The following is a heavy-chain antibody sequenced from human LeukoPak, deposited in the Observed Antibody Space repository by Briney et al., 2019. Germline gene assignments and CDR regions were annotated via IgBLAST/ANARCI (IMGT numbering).Heavy chain of an antibody. Sequence: SETLSLTCTVSGGSISSYYWSWIRQPPGKGLEWIGYIYYSGSTNYTPSLKSRVTISVDTSKNQFSLKLSSVTAADTAVYYCARTPPGRFLEWLLDYWGQGTLVTVSS. V-gene: IGHV4-59*01. D-gene: IGHD3-3*01. CDR2: IYYSGST. CDR3: ARTPPGRFLEWLLDY. CDR1: GGSISSYY. J-gene: IGHJ4*02.